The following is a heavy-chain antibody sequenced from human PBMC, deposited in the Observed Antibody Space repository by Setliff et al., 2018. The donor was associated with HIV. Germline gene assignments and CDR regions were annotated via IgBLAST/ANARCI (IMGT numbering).Heavy chain of an antibody. CDR1: GGSIRSSSYY. D-gene: IGHD6-19*01. J-gene: IGHJ5*01. CDR2: IYYSGST. Sequence: SETLSLTCTVSGGSIRSSSYYWGWIRQPPGKGLEWIGSIYYSGSTYYNPSLKSRVTISVDTSKNQFSLRLSSVTAADTAVYYCARQIAVAVSWFDPWGQGTLVTVSS. CDR3: ARQIAVAVSWFDP. V-gene: IGHV4-39*07.